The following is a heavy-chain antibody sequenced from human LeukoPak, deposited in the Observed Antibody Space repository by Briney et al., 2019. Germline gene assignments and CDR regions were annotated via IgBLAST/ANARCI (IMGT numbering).Heavy chain of an antibody. Sequence: GGSLRPSCAASGFTFSSYWMSWVRQAPGKGLEWVANIKQDGSEKYYVDSVKGRFTISKDNAKNSLYLQMNSLRAEDTAVYYCARLKDVAVAGIDSHDFWGQGTMVTVSS. CDR3: ARLKDVAVAGIDSHDF. V-gene: IGHV3-7*01. CDR2: IKQDGSEK. CDR1: GFTFSSYW. D-gene: IGHD6-13*01. J-gene: IGHJ3*01.